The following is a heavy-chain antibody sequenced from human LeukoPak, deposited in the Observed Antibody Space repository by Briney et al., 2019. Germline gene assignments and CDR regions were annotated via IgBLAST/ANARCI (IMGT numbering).Heavy chain of an antibody. CDR3: ARSPMVRGVIQYYFDY. D-gene: IGHD3-10*01. CDR2: ISAYNGNT. V-gene: IGHV1-18*01. J-gene: IGHJ4*02. CDR1: GYTFTSYG. Sequence: ASVKVSCKASGYTFTSYGISWVRQAPGQGLEWMGWISAYNGNTNYAQKLQGRVTMTTDTSTSTAYMELRSLRSDDTAVYYCARSPMVRGVIQYYFDYWGQGTLVTVSS.